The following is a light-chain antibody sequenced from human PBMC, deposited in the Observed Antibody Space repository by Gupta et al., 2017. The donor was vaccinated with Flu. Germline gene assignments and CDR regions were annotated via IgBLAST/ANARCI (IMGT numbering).Light chain of an antibody. Sequence: PSTLSASVGNSVPITCRASQIISSWLAWYQQKPGKPPKLLIYIASTLDTGVPSRFGGSGSGTEFTLTISSLQPDDFATYYCQQYNRSSWTFGQGTKVEIK. J-gene: IGKJ1*01. V-gene: IGKV1-5*03. CDR3: QQYNRSSWT. CDR1: QIISSW. CDR2: IAS.